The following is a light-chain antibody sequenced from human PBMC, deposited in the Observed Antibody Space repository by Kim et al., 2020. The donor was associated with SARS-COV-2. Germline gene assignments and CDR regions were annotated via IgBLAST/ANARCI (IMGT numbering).Light chain of an antibody. V-gene: IGLV3-1*01. CDR3: QAWDSRTVI. CDR2: EDD. Sequence: GSAGTPARISCSVDQLWCKYVCWDQQMLGQSPVVVIYEDDKRPSGIPERFSGSNSGHIATLTITGTQAMDEADYYCQAWDSRTVIFGGGTQLTVL. CDR1: QLWCKY. J-gene: IGLJ2*01.